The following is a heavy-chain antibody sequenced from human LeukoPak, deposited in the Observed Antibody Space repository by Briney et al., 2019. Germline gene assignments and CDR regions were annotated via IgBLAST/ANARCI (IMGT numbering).Heavy chain of an antibody. D-gene: IGHD1-26*01. CDR1: GFTFSGNW. CDR3: ARDRIKSGSYYFDY. V-gene: IGHV3-7*01. CDR2: INPDGSDK. J-gene: IGHJ4*02. Sequence: NPGGSLTLSCEASGFTFSGNWMSWVRQAPGKGLDWVASINPDGSDKYYVDSVRGRFTITRDNTKNSLYLQMTSLGAEDTAVYYCARDRIKSGSYYFDYWGQGTLVTVSS.